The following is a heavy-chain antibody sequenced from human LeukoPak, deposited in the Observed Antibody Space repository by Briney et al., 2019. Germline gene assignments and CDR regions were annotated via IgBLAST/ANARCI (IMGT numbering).Heavy chain of an antibody. CDR2: INLNSGDT. D-gene: IGHD3-10*01. CDR3: ARVIRGALRAAAFDI. V-gene: IGHV1-2*02. Sequence: ASVKVSCKASGYTFTAYYMHWVRQAPGQGLEWMGWINLNSGDTNYAQKFQGRVTMTRDTSISTAYMELSRLKSDDTAVYYCARVIRGALRAAAFDIWGQGTMVTVSS. CDR1: GYTFTAYY. J-gene: IGHJ3*02.